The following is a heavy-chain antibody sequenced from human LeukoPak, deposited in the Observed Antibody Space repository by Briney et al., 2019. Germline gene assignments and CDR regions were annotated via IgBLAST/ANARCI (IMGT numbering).Heavy chain of an antibody. CDR3: ASGGLTGTTAAGWYYFDY. Sequence: SVKVSCKGSGGTFSIYGISWVRQAPGQGLEWMGGIIPIFGTANYAQKFQGRVTITTDESTSTAYMELSSLRSEDTAVYYCASGGLTGTTAAGWYYFDYWGQGTLVTVSS. CDR1: GGTFSIYG. CDR2: IIPIFGTA. V-gene: IGHV1-69*05. J-gene: IGHJ4*02. D-gene: IGHD1-7*01.